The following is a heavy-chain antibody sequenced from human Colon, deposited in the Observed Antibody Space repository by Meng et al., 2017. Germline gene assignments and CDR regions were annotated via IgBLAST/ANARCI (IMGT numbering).Heavy chain of an antibody. CDR3: AREAEMATRKLTYYYGMDV. CDR2: INSDGSST. J-gene: IGHJ6*02. V-gene: IGHV3-74*01. Sequence: GGSLRLSFAASGFTFSSYWMHWVRQAPGKGLVWVSRINSDGSSTSYADSVKGRFTISRDNAKNTLYLQMNSLRAEETAVYYCAREAEMATRKLTYYYGMDVWGQGTTVTVSS. CDR1: GFTFSSYW. D-gene: IGHD5-24*01.